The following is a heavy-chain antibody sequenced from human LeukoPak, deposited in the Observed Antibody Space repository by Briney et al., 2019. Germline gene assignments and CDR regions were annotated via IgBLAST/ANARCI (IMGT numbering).Heavy chain of an antibody. Sequence: PGGSLRLSCAASGFTFDDYGMSLVRQAPGKGLEWVSAISGSGGSTYYADSVKGRFTISRDNSKNTLYLQMNSLRAEDTAVYYCAKQALPLRFLEWLLYYWGQGTLVTVSS. D-gene: IGHD3-3*01. V-gene: IGHV3-23*01. CDR1: GFTFDDYG. CDR3: AKQALPLRFLEWLLYY. J-gene: IGHJ4*02. CDR2: ISGSGGST.